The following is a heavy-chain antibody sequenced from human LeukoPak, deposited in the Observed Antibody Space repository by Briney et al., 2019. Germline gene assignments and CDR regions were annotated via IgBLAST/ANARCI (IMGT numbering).Heavy chain of an antibody. J-gene: IGHJ4*02. CDR1: GFTFSSYA. V-gene: IGHV3-23*01. CDR3: AKDWQWLERALYDY. CDR2: ISGSGGST. Sequence: GGSLRLSCAASGFTFSSYAMSWVRQAPGKGLEWVSAISGSGGSTYYADSVKGRFTISRDNSKNTLYLQMNSLRAEDTAVYYCAKDWQWLERALYDYWGQGTLVTVSS. D-gene: IGHD6-19*01.